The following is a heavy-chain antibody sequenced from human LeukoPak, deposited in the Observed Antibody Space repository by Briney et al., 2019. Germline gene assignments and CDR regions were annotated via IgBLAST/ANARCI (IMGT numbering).Heavy chain of an antibody. J-gene: IGHJ3*02. V-gene: IGHV4-30-4*01. D-gene: IGHD2-2*01. CDR3: ARALVVPAANPVSGAFDI. CDR1: GGSISSGDYY. Sequence: TSQTLSLTCAVSGGSISSGDYYWSWIRHPPGKGLERMGYIHYSGSTYYNPSLKSRVIISVDTSKIQFSLKLSSVTAADTAVYYCARALVVPAANPVSGAFDIWGQGTMVTVSS. CDR2: IHYSGST.